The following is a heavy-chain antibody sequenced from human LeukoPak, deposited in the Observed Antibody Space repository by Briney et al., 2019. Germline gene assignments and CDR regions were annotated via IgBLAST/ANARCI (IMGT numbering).Heavy chain of an antibody. J-gene: IGHJ6*02. Sequence: SETLSLTCTVSDDSISDYYRGWIRQPPGKGLEWIGYFYNSGRSTYNPSLKSRVTISADTSKNHFSLKLNSVTTEDTAVYYCARGEWVSMIVAVITGGDYYGMDVWGQGTTVTVSS. V-gene: IGHV4-59*01. CDR3: ARGEWVSMIVAVITGGDYYGMDV. D-gene: IGHD3-22*01. CDR1: DDSISDYY. CDR2: FYNSGRS.